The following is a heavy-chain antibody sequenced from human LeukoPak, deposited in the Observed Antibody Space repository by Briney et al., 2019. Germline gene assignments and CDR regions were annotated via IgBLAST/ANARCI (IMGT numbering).Heavy chain of an antibody. V-gene: IGHV3-21*01. CDR3: VRVGPLNYYGSGSSDG. D-gene: IGHD3-10*01. J-gene: IGHJ4*02. CDR1: GFTFSSYS. Sequence: GGSLRLSCAASGFTFSSYSMNWVRQAPGKGLEWVSSISSSSSYIYYADSVKGRFTISRDNAKNSLYLQMNSLRAEDTAVYYCVRVGPLNYYGSGSSDGGGQGTLVTVSS. CDR2: ISSSSSYI.